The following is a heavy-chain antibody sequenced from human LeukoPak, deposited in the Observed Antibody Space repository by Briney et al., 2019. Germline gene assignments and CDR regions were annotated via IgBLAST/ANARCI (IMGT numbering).Heavy chain of an antibody. V-gene: IGHV4-34*01. CDR2: IDHSGST. Sequence: PSETLSLTCAVYGGSFSGYYWSWIRQPPGKGLEWIGEIDHSGSTNYNPSLKSRVTISVDTSKNQFSLKLSSVTAADTAVYYCARGGGPRVRISYSSSWQKGKGAPSALGMDVWGQGTTVTVSS. J-gene: IGHJ6*02. CDR1: GGSFSGYY. CDR3: ARGGGPRVRISYSSSWQKGKGAPSALGMDV. D-gene: IGHD6-13*01.